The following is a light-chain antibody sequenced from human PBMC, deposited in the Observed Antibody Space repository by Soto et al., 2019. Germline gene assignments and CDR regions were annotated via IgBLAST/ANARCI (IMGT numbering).Light chain of an antibody. CDR3: QQYKSFSLT. CDR1: QSINNW. V-gene: IGKV1-5*03. J-gene: IGKJ4*01. CDR2: KTS. Sequence: DIQMTQSPSTLSASVGDRVTITCRASQSINNWLAWYQQKPGKAPKLLIYKTSNLESGVQARFSSRGSGTEFSLTINSLQPYDFATYYCQQYKSFSLTFGGGTRVEVK.